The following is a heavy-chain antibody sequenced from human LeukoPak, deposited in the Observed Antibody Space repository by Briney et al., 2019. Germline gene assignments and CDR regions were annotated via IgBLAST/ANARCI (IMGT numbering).Heavy chain of an antibody. J-gene: IGHJ4*02. D-gene: IGHD2-8*01. CDR3: ARRYYTNGVYYYDY. CDR2: IYYSGYT. Sequence: SETLSLTCTVSGASISSYYWSWIRQPPGKGLEWIGYIYYSGYTNYNPSLKSRVTISVDTSKNQFSLKLSSVTAADTAAYYCARRYYTNGVYYYDYWGQGTLVTVSS. V-gene: IGHV4-59*08. CDR1: GASISSYY.